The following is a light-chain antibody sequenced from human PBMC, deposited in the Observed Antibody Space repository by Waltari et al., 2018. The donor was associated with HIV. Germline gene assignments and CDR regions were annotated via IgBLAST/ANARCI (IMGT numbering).Light chain of an antibody. CDR1: QDITNF. CDR3: QQYDEVPVT. J-gene: IGKJ2*01. Sequence: DIQMTQSPSSLSAFVGDRVTLTCQASQDITNFLNWYQQKPGEAPKLLIYDASNLKTGAPSRFSGGGFGTHFTFTITSLQPEDIGTYYCQQYDEVPVTFGQGTKLEI. V-gene: IGKV1-33*01. CDR2: DAS.